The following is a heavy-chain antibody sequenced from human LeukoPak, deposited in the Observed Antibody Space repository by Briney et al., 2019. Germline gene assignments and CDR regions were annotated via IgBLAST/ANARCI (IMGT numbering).Heavy chain of an antibody. D-gene: IGHD6-19*01. CDR3: ARARSGWYLGQFDY. V-gene: IGHV3-48*03. CDR2: ISSSGSTI. CDR1: GFTFSSYE. J-gene: IGHJ4*02. Sequence: GGSLRLSRAASGFTFSSYEMNWVRQAPGKGLEWVSYISSSGSTIYYADSVKGRFTISRDNAKNSLYLQMNSLRPEDTAVYYCARARSGWYLGQFDYWGQGALVTVSS.